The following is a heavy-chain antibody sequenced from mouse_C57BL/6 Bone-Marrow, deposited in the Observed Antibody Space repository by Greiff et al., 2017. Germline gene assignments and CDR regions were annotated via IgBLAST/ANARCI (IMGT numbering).Heavy chain of an antibody. J-gene: IGHJ3*01. CDR1: GYAFSSSW. V-gene: IGHV1-82*01. CDR3: ASPYEDGSSYVDWFAY. Sequence: VKLMESGPELVKPGASVKISCKASGYAFSSSWMNWVKQRPGKGLEWIGRIYPGDGDTNYNGKFKGKATLTADKSSSTAYMQLSSLTSEDSAVYLCASPYEDGSSYVDWFAYWGQGTLVTVSA. D-gene: IGHD1-1*01. CDR2: IYPGDGDT.